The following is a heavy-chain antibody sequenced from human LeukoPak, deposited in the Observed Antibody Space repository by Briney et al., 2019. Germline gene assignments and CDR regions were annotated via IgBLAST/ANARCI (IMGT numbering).Heavy chain of an antibody. Sequence: GGSLILSCAPSALTFSNALISWVRQSQGKGLDGVGLIKSKTDGGTTDYAAPVKGRFTISRDDSKNTLYLQMNSLKTEDTAVYYCTTDRTMVQGVIPFDYWGQGTLVTVSS. J-gene: IGHJ4*02. CDR3: TTDRTMVQGVIPFDY. CDR1: ALTFSNAL. D-gene: IGHD3-10*01. CDR2: IKSKTDGGTT. V-gene: IGHV3-15*01.